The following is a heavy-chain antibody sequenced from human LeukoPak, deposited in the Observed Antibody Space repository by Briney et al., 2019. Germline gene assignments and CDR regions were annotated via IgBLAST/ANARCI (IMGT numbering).Heavy chain of an antibody. D-gene: IGHD6-19*01. CDR3: AKDGISGWYGNHFDY. CDR1: GFTFSSYA. V-gene: IGHV3-23*01. Sequence: GGSLRLSCAASGFTFSSYAMKWVRQAPGKGLEWVSTIRGTGTTTYYADSVKGRFTISRDNSKNTLYLEISSLRVEDTAVYYCAKDGISGWYGNHFDYWGQGTLVTVSP. CDR2: IRGTGTTT. J-gene: IGHJ4*02.